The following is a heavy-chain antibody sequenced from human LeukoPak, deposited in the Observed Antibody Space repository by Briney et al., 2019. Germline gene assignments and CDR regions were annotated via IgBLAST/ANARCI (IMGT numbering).Heavy chain of an antibody. CDR2: INPNSGGT. D-gene: IGHD6-19*01. J-gene: IGHJ6*03. CDR3: ATKLYQWLPSTPPRDYYYYMDV. CDR1: GYTFTGYY. V-gene: IGHV1-2*02. Sequence: ASVKVSCKASGYTFTGYYIHWVRQAPGQGLEYMGWINPNSGGTNYAQKFQGRVTMTRDTSISTAYMELSRLRSDDTAVCYCATKLYQWLPSTPPRDYYYYMDVWGEGTTVTVSS.